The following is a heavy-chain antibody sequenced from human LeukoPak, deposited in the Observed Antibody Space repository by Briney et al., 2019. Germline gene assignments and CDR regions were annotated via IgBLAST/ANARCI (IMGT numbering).Heavy chain of an antibody. CDR1: GFIFSTYA. V-gene: IGHV3-23*01. J-gene: IGHJ4*02. CDR2: FSGSGGST. CDR3: AKSVAGYNSGGFDY. D-gene: IGHD6-19*01. Sequence: GGSLRLSCVASGFIFSTYAMNWVRQAPGKGLEWVSVFSGSGGSTYYADSVKGRFTISRDNSRNTLYLQMNSLRAEDTAVYYCAKSVAGYNSGGFDYWGQGTLVTVSS.